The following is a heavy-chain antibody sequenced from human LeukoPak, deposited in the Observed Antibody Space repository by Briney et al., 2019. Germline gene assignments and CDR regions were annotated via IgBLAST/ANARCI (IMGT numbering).Heavy chain of an antibody. CDR3: ARNNDMDV. D-gene: IGHD1/OR15-1a*01. CDR1: GFILSSHW. J-gene: IGHJ6*02. V-gene: IGHV3-7*03. CDR2: MNKDGSEK. Sequence: GSSLRLSCAASGFILSSHWMTWVRQAPGKGPEWGANMNKDGSEKYYVDSVEGRFTISRDTAKNSLYLQMNNLRAEDTALYYCARNNDMDVWGQGTTVIVSS.